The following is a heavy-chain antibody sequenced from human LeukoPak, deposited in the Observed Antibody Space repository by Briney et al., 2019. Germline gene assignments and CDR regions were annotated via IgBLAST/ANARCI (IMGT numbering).Heavy chain of an antibody. CDR1: GGSISSYY. V-gene: IGHV4-59*01. CDR2: IYYSGST. CDR3: ARDGYSSGWGRAFDI. J-gene: IGHJ3*02. Sequence: SGTLSLTCTVSGGSISSYYWSWIRQPPGKGLEWIGYIYYSGSTNYNPSLKSRVTISVDTSKNQFSLKLSPVTAADTAVYYCARDGYSSGWGRAFDIWGQGTMVTVSS. D-gene: IGHD6-19*01.